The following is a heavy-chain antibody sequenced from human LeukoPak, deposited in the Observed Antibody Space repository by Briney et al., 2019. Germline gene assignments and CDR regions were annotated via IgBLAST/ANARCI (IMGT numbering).Heavy chain of an antibody. CDR2: ISGSGGST. Sequence: GGCLRLSCAASGFTFSSYAMSWVRQAPGKGLEWVSAISGSGGSTYYADSVKGRFTISRDNSKSTLCLQMNSLRAEDTAVYYCAKQLGYCSDGSCYFPYWGQGTLVTVSS. CDR3: AKQLGYCSDGSCYFPY. V-gene: IGHV3-23*01. D-gene: IGHD2-15*01. CDR1: GFTFSSYA. J-gene: IGHJ4*02.